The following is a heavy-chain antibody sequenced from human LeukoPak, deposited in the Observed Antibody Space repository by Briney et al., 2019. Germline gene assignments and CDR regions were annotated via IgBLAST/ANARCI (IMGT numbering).Heavy chain of an antibody. CDR2: IYYSGST. CDR1: GGSISSYY. CDR3: ARENWQVWD. V-gene: IGHV4-59*01. Sequence: SETLSLTCTVSGGSISSYYWSWIRQPPGKGLEWIGYIYYSGSTNYNPSLKSRVTISVDTSKNQFSLKLSSVTAADTAVYYCARENWQVWDWGQGTLVTVSS. D-gene: IGHD5-18*01. J-gene: IGHJ4*02.